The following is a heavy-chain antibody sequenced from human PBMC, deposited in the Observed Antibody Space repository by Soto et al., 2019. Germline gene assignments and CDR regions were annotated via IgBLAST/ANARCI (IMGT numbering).Heavy chain of an antibody. CDR3: AHGGISGTIGWFDP. CDR2: IYWDDDK. J-gene: IGHJ5*02. D-gene: IGHD1-7*01. V-gene: IGHV2-5*02. CDR1: GFSLSTNRVA. Sequence: SGPTLVNPTQTLTLTCTFSGFSLSTNRVAVGWIRQPPGKALEWLALIYWDDDKRYSPSLQSRLTVTKDTSRGQVVLTMTNMEPVDTGTYFCAHGGISGTIGWFDPWGQGTLVTVSS.